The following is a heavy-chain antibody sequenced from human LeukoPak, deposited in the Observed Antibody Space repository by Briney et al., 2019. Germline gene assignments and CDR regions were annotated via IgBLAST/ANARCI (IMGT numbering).Heavy chain of an antibody. CDR1: GITFSASG. J-gene: IGHJ4*02. D-gene: IGHD1-1*01. CDR3: ARDKGTRALDY. CDR2: IWSDGSNQ. Sequence: GGSLRLPCAASGITFSASGMHWVRQAPGKGLEWVAMIWSDGSNQYYADSVKGRFTISRDNSKNTVYLQMDSLRAEDTAIYFCARDKGTRALDYWGQGVLVTVSS. V-gene: IGHV3-33*01.